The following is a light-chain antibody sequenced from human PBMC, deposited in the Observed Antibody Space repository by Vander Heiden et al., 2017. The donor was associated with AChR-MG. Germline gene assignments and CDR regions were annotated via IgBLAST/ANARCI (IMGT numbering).Light chain of an antibody. Sequence: DIEMTQSPSSLSASIGDRVTTTCPASQSISSYLSWYQQKPGKAPKLLIYAASSLQGGVPSRFSGSGSGTDFTLNISSLQPEDFGTYYCLQSYSPPRTFGQGTKVEIK. CDR3: LQSYSPPRT. CDR1: QSISSY. CDR2: AAS. J-gene: IGKJ1*01. V-gene: IGKV1-39*01.